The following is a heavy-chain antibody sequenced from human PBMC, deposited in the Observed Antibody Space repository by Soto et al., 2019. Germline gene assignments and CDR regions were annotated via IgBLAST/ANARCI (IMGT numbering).Heavy chain of an antibody. V-gene: IGHV1-3*01. CDR2: INAGNGNA. CDR3: ARYWYYYGSGSTSQLYYYGMDV. Sequence: ASVKVSCKASGYTFTSYAMHWVRQAPGQRLEWMGWINAGNGNAKYSQKFQGRVTITMDTSASTAYMELSSLRSEDTAVYYCARYWYYYGSGSTSQLYYYGMDVWGQGTTVTVSS. J-gene: IGHJ6*02. D-gene: IGHD3-10*01. CDR1: GYTFTSYA.